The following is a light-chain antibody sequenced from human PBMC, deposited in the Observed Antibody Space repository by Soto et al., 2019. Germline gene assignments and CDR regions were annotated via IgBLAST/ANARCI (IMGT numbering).Light chain of an antibody. CDR3: QEYSKWPSRT. Sequence: IVLTQSPGTLSLSPGQRVTLSCTASRSVTSSSLAWYQQRPGQAPRLLIYGASTRATGIPARFSGSGSGTEFTLPISSLQSEDFAVYYCQEYSKWPSRTFGPGTKVDIK. CDR1: RSVTSSS. V-gene: IGKV3-15*01. CDR2: GAS. J-gene: IGKJ1*01.